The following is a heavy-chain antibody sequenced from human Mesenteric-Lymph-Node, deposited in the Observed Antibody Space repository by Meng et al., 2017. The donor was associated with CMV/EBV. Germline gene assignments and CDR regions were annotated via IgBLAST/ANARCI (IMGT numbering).Heavy chain of an antibody. V-gene: IGHV3-7*01. Sequence: GESLKISCAASGFTFSSYWMSWVRQAPGKGLEWVANIKQDGSEKYYVDSVKGRFTISRDNAKNSLYLQMNSLRAEDTAVYYCARDLTYYYGSGRGMDVWGQGTTVTVSS. CDR3: ARDLTYYYGSGRGMDV. CDR2: IKQDGSEK. CDR1: GFTFSSYW. J-gene: IGHJ6*02. D-gene: IGHD3-10*01.